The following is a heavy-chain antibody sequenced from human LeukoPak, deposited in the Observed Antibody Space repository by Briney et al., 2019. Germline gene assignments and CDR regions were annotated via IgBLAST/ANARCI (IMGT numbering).Heavy chain of an antibody. Sequence: PSETLSLTCTVSSGSMSSYYWSCIRQPPGKGLEWIGYIYYSGSTNYNPSLKSRVTISVDTSKNQFSLKLSSVTAADTAVYYCARGPDYYGSGSYYPDYWGQGPLVTVSS. J-gene: IGHJ4*02. CDR3: ARGPDYYGSGSYYPDY. CDR2: IYYSGST. D-gene: IGHD3-10*01. V-gene: IGHV4-59*01. CDR1: SGSMSSYY.